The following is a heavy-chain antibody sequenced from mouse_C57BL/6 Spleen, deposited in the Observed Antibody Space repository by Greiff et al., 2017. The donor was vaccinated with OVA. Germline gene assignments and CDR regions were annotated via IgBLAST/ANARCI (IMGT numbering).Heavy chain of an antibody. CDR2: IWSGGST. J-gene: IGHJ2*01. CDR1: GFSLTSYG. V-gene: IGHV2-2*01. D-gene: IGHD1-1*01. Sequence: VQLQESGPGLVQPSQSLSITCTVSGFSLTSYGVHWVRQSPGKGLEWLGVIWSGGSTAYYAAFISRLSISKDNYKSQVFFKMNSLQADDTAIYYCARTGYYGSRNYFDYWGQGTTLTVSS. CDR3: ARTGYYGSRNYFDY.